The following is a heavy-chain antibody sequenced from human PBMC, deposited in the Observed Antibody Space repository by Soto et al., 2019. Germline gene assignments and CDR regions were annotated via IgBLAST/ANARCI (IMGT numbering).Heavy chain of an antibody. CDR3: ARDSLSGSYYLDY. D-gene: IGHD1-26*01. CDR2: ITSSGGGT. Sequence: PGGSLRLSCAASGFTFSAYVMSWVRQAPGKGLEWVSSITSSGGGTYYADSVKGRFTVSRDNSKNTVYLQMNSLRDEDTAVYYCARDSLSGSYYLDYWGQGTLVTVSS. J-gene: IGHJ4*02. V-gene: IGHV3-23*01. CDR1: GFTFSAYV.